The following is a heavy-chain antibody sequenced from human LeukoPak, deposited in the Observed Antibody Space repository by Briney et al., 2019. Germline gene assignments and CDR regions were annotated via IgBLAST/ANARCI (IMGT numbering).Heavy chain of an antibody. J-gene: IGHJ4*02. D-gene: IGHD6-13*01. Sequence: PGGSLRLSCAASGFTFSSYDMNWVRQAPGKGLEWVSSISSSSSYIYYADSVKGRFTISRGNAKNSLYLQMNSLRAEDTAVYYCAREGAAAGLGYWGQGTLVTVSS. V-gene: IGHV3-21*01. CDR3: AREGAAAGLGY. CDR2: ISSSSSYI. CDR1: GFTFSSYD.